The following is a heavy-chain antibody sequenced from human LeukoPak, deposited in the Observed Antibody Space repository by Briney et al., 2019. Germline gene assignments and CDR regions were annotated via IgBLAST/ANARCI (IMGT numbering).Heavy chain of an antibody. D-gene: IGHD1-20*01. CDR3: ARGRSITGPLDY. CDR2: IGTAGDT. V-gene: IGHV3-13*01. CDR1: XFTFXSXX. Sequence: AAXXFTFXSXXMHWXRXATGXXLEXVSAIGTAGDTYYPGSVKGRFTISRENAKNSLYLQMNSLRAGDTAVYYCARGRSITGPLDYWGQGTLVTVSS. J-gene: IGHJ4*02.